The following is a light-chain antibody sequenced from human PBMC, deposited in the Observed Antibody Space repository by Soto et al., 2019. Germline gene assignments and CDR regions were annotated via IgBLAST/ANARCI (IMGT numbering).Light chain of an antibody. CDR3: QEYNSDSGLT. CDR2: TAS. V-gene: IGKV1-5*03. J-gene: IGKJ4*01. CDR1: QSISSW. Sequence: DIQMTQSPSTLSASVGDRVTITCRASQSISSWLAWYQQKPGKAPKLLLYTASNLKSGVPSRLIGSRSGTEFTLIISSLQPDDFAAYYCQEYNSDSGLTFGGGTKVEIK.